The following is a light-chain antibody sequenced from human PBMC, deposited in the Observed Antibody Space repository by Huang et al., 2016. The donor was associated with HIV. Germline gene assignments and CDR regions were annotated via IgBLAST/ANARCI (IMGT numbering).Light chain of an antibody. V-gene: IGKV2-29*02. CDR1: QRLLHGDGKTY. J-gene: IGKJ1*01. Sequence: PDSISCKSSQRLLHGDGKTYLYWYVKKSGQSPQLLMYEVSSRFAGVPERFSGSGSGTDFTLRISRVEAEDVGVYYCMQGSDLPTFGQGTKVEI. CDR2: EVS. CDR3: MQGSDLPT.